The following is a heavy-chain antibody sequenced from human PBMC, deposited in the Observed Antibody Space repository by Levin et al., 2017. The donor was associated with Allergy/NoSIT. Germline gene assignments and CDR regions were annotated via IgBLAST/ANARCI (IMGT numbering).Heavy chain of an antibody. J-gene: IGHJ4*02. CDR1: DGSFGGYS. D-gene: IGHD1-14*01. CDR3: ARAFTPGRSFDY. V-gene: IGHV4-34*01. Sequence: SQTLSLTCAVYDGSFGGYSWSWIRQPPGKGLEWIGEISDSGGSNSKPSLKSRVTISLDTSKNLFSLKLSSVTAADTAVYYCARAFTPGRSFDYWGQGSLVTVSS. CDR2: ISDSGGS.